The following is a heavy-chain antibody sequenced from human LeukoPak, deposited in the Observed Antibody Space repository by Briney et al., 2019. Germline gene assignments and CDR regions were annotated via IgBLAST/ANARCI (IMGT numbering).Heavy chain of an antibody. D-gene: IGHD1-1*01. J-gene: IGHJ3*02. CDR1: GFTFDDYG. CDR2: INWKGGST. CDR3: ARGGLIQRHAFDI. V-gene: IGHV3-20*04. Sequence: RPGGSLRLSCAASGFTFDDYGMSWVRQVPGKGLEWVSGINWKGGSTGNADSVKGRFTISRDDAKNSLYLQMNSLRGEDTALYYCARGGLIQRHAFDIWGQGTMVTVSS.